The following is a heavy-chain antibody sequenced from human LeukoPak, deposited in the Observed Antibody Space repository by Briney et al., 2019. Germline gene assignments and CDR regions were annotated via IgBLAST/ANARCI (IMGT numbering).Heavy chain of an antibody. CDR1: GYTFTGYY. CDR2: ISAYNGNT. J-gene: IGHJ3*02. Sequence: ASVKVSCKASGYTFTGYYMHWVRQAPGQGLEWMGWISAYNGNTNYAQKLQGRVTMTTDTSTSTAYMELRSLRSDDTAVYYCAVARGGQVLAFDIWGQGTMVTVSS. CDR3: AVARGGQVLAFDI. V-gene: IGHV1-18*04. D-gene: IGHD6-19*01.